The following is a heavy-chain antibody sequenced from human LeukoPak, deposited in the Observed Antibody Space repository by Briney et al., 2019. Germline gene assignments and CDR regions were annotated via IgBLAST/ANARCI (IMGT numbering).Heavy chain of an antibody. CDR1: GYTFTSYG. CDR3: ARYCSSTSCYDYYYGMDV. D-gene: IGHD2-2*01. J-gene: IGHJ6*02. CDR2: IGAYNGNT. Sequence: ASVKVSCKASGYTFTSYGISWARQAPGQGLGGRGWIGAYNGNTNYAQKLQGRVTMTTDTSTSTAYMELRSLRSDDTAVYYCARYCSSTSCYDYYYGMDVWGQGTTVTVSS. V-gene: IGHV1-18*01.